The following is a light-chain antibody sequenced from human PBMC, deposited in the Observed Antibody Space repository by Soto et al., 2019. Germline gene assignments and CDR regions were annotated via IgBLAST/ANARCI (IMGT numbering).Light chain of an antibody. CDR2: GAS. J-gene: IGKJ1*01. CDR1: ERLSSVY. CDR3: QHYNSYSEA. V-gene: IGKV3-20*01. Sequence: EIVLTQSPGTLSLSPGARATLSCRASERLSSVYLAWYQQRPGQPPRLLIYGASNRATGIPDRFSGSGSGTEFTLTISSLQPDDFATYYCQHYNSYSEAFGQGTKVDIK.